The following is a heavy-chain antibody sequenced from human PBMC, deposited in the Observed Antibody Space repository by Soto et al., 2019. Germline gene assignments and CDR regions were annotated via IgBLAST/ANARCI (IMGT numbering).Heavy chain of an antibody. CDR3: ARGTRGLGYCSGGSCYSSAFDI. Sequence: SETLSLTCAVYGGSFSGYYWSWIRQPPGKGLEWIGEINHSGSTNYNPSLKSRVTISVDTSKNQFSLKLSSVTAADTAVYYCARGTRGLGYCSGGSCYSSAFDIWGQGTMVTVSS. V-gene: IGHV4-34*01. CDR1: GGSFSGYY. J-gene: IGHJ3*02. CDR2: INHSGST. D-gene: IGHD2-15*01.